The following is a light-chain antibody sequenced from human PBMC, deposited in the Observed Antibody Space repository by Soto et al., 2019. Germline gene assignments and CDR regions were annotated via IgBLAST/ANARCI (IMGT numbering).Light chain of an antibody. CDR3: QQSYSTTWT. Sequence: DIQMTQSPSSLSASVGDRVTITCRASQGISTYLNWYQQKPGKAPKLLIYAASNLQSGVPSRFSGSGSETDFTLTISSLQPEDFATYSCQQSYSTTWTFGQGTKV. V-gene: IGKV1-39*01. CDR1: QGISTY. CDR2: AAS. J-gene: IGKJ1*01.